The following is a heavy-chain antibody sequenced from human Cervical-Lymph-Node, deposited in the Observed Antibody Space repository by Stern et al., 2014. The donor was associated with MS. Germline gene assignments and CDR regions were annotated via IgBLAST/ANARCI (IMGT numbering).Heavy chain of an antibody. CDR3: VRDLDGGAHFDN. CDR1: GFTFSTYW. D-gene: IGHD3-16*01. J-gene: IGHJ4*02. Sequence: VQLVESGGGLVQPGGSLRLSCAASGFTFSTYWMHWVRQAPGKGLVWVSRINRDGIYTSHADTVKGRFTISRDNAKNALHLQMNSLRAEDTALYYCVRDLDGGAHFDNWGQGALVTVSS. CDR2: INRDGIYT. V-gene: IGHV3-74*01.